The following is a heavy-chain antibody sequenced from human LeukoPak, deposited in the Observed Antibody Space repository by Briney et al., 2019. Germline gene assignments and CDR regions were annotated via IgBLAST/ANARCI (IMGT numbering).Heavy chain of an antibody. CDR1: GASISTSDDY. CDR2: LSYSGSP. Sequence: SETLSLTCTVSGASISTSDDYWGWIRQPPGKGLEWIGSLSYSGSPYYNPSLKSRVTISVDTSKNQFSLKLSSVTAADTAVYYCARDSEFTMVRGDWFDPWGQGTLVTVSS. V-gene: IGHV4-39*07. J-gene: IGHJ5*02. CDR3: ARDSEFTMVRGDWFDP. D-gene: IGHD3-10*01.